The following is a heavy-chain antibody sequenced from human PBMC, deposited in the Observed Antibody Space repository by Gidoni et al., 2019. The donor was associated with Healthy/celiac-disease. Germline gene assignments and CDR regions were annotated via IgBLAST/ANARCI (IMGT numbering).Heavy chain of an antibody. V-gene: IGHV4-31*03. CDR3: ARVERGGYSYESDY. D-gene: IGHD5-18*01. CDR1: GGPIRSGGYY. CDR2: IYYSGST. Sequence: QVQLQEPGPGLVKPPQTLSLTCSVPGGPIRSGGYYWSWTRQPPGKGLEWTGYIYYSGSTYYNPSLKSRVTISVDTSKNQFSLKLSSVTAADTAVYYCARVERGGYSYESDYWGQGTLVTVSS. J-gene: IGHJ4*02.